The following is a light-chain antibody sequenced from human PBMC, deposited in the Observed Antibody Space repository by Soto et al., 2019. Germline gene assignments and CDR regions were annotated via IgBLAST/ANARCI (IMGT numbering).Light chain of an antibody. Sequence: QSALTQPASVSGSPGQSITISCTGTSSGVGGYNYVSWYQQHPGKAPKLMIYDVSNRPSGVSNRFSGSKSGNTASLTISGLQAEDEADYYCSSYTSSSTLYVFGTGPKLTVL. V-gene: IGLV2-14*01. CDR1: SSGVGGYNY. CDR2: DVS. J-gene: IGLJ1*01. CDR3: SSYTSSSTLYV.